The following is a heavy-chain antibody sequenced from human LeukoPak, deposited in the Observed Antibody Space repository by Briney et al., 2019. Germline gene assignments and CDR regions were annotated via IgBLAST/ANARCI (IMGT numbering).Heavy chain of an antibody. V-gene: IGHV1-18*01. J-gene: IGHJ4*02. CDR3: ASHRYCSSTSCYTYDY. CDR1: GYTFTSYG. Sequence: GASVKVSCKASGYTFTSYGISWVRQATGQGLEWMGWISAYNGNTNYAQKLQGRVTMTTDTSTSTAYMELRSLRSDDTAVYYCASHRYCSSTSCYTYDYWGQGTLVTVSS. D-gene: IGHD2-2*02. CDR2: ISAYNGNT.